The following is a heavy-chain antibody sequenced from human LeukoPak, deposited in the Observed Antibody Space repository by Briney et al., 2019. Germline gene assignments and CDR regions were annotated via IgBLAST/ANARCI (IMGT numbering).Heavy chain of an antibody. D-gene: IGHD3-16*01. Sequence: ASVKVSCKASGYTFTSYDINWVRQATGQGLEWMGWMNPNSGNTGYAQKFRGRVTMTRNTSISTAYMELSSLRSEDTAVYYCARGERLSSVWETIYYYYMDVWGKGTTVTVSS. CDR1: GYTFTSYD. CDR3: ARGERLSSVWETIYYYYMDV. CDR2: MNPNSGNT. V-gene: IGHV1-8*01. J-gene: IGHJ6*03.